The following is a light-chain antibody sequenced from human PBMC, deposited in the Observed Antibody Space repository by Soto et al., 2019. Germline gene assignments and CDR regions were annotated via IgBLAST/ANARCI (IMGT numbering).Light chain of an antibody. V-gene: IGLV2-14*01. Sequence: QSVLTQPASVSGSPGQSITISCTGTSSDVGGYNYVSWYQQHPDKAPKLMIYDVSNRPSGVSYRFSGSKSGNTASLTISGLQAEDEADYYCSPYTSTSTVIFGGGTKVTVL. J-gene: IGLJ2*01. CDR3: SPYTSTSTVI. CDR2: DVS. CDR1: SSDVGGYNY.